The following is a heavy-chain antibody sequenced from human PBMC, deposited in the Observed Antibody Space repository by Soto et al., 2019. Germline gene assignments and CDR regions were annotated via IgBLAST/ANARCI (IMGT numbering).Heavy chain of an antibody. CDR1: GSSITCTSY. J-gene: IGHJ4*02. CDR3: ARRTTPAGAPAWYSFHA. D-gene: IGHD2-2*01. Sequence: SQTLSLPCTVSGSSITCTSYWIWIRQPAGKGLEWIGRFSLSVTTNYNPSLRSRVTMSADVSKNQFSLRLTSVTAADPAVYYCARRTTPAGAPAWYSFHAWGKGTLVTVSS. V-gene: IGHV4-4*07. CDR2: FSLSVTT.